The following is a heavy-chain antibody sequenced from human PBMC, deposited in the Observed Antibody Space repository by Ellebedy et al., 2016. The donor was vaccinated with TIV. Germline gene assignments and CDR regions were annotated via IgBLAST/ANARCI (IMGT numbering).Heavy chain of an antibody. CDR2: INHSGDT. J-gene: IGHJ4*02. CDR1: GGSFRGYY. D-gene: IGHD1-20*01. Sequence: SETLSLTXAVYGGSFRGYYWSWIRQSPEKGLEWIGEINHSGDTKHNPSLTGRGITSVDTSKNQFSLKLTYVTAADMGVYYCARGSRLTGTRCSDYWGQGTLVTVSS. V-gene: IGHV4-34*01. CDR3: ARGSRLTGTRCSDY.